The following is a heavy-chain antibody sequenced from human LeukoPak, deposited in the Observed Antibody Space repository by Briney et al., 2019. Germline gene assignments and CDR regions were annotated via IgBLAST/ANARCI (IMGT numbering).Heavy chain of an antibody. Sequence: ASVKVSCKVSGYTLTELSMQWVRQAPGKGLEWMGGFDPEDGETIYAQKFQGRVTMTRDTSTSTVYMELSSLRSEDTAVYYCARSAFDIWGQGTMVTVSS. CDR1: GYTLTELS. CDR2: FDPEDGET. CDR3: ARSAFDI. J-gene: IGHJ3*02. V-gene: IGHV1-24*01.